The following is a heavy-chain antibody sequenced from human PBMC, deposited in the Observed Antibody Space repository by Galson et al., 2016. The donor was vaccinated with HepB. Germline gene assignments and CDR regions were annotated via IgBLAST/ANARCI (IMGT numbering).Heavy chain of an antibody. D-gene: IGHD1-26*01. CDR1: GFTFSHYG. V-gene: IGHV3-30*03. CDR3: ARALASNGTNWFDP. J-gene: IGHJ5*02. Sequence: SLRLSCAASGFTFSHYGMHWVRQAPGKGLEWVAIISYDGSLKFYADSVKGRFTISRDNSNNKVFLQLNSLRVDETAVYYCARALASNGTNWFDPWGQGTLVTVSS. CDR2: ISYDGSLK.